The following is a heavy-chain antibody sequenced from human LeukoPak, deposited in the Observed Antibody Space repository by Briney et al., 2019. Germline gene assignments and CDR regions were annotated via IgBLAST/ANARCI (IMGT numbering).Heavy chain of an antibody. V-gene: IGHV1-2*02. CDR3: ARGAYGSGWEAFDI. J-gene: IGHJ3*02. CDR2: INPNSGGT. Sequence: ASVKVSCKASGHTFTGYYMHWVRQAPGQGLEWMGWINPNSGGTNYEQNFQGRVTMTRDTSISTAYMELSRLRSDDTAVYYCARGAYGSGWEAFDIWGQGTMVTVSS. CDR1: GHTFTGYY. D-gene: IGHD3-10*01.